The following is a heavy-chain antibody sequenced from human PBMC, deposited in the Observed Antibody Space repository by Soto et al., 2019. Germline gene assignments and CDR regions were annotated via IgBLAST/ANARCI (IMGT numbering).Heavy chain of an antibody. CDR1: GGTFSSFG. J-gene: IGHJ1*01. D-gene: IGHD5-12*01. CDR2: IIPVFGRP. Sequence: SVKVSCKASGGTFSSFGISWVRQAPGQGLEWMGGIIPVFGRPNYAQRFRGRLTITADESTSTSYMELIDLGSEDTAVYYCAREGSGYNFWGQGTQVTVSS. V-gene: IGHV1-69*13. CDR3: AREGSGYNF.